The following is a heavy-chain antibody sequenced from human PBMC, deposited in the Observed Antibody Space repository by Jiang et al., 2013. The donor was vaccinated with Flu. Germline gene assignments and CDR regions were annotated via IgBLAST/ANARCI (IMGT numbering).Heavy chain of an antibody. CDR1: GFTVSSNY. Sequence: SGGGLVQPGGSLRLSCAASGFTVSSNYMSWVRQAPGKGLEWVSAIYSGGGTYYADSVKGKFAISRDNSKNTLYLQMNSLRAEDTAVYYCARGGSYSSSAGSYSDYWGQGTLATVSS. D-gene: IGHD6-6*01. CDR2: IYSGGGT. CDR3: ARGGSYSSSAGSYSDY. J-gene: IGHJ4*02. V-gene: IGHV3-66*01.